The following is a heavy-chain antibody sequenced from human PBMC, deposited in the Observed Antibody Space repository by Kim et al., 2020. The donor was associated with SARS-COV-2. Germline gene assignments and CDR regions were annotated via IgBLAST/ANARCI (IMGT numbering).Heavy chain of an antibody. J-gene: IGHJ5*02. CDR3: ARHEIGYSNSWYWFDP. D-gene: IGHD6-13*01. V-gene: IGHV5-10-1*01. Sequence: PSFQGHVTISADKSISTVYLQWSSLKASDTAMYYCARHEIGYSNSWYWFDPWGQGTLVTVSS.